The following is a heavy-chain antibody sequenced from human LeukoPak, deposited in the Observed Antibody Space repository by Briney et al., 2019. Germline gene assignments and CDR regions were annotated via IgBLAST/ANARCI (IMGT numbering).Heavy chain of an antibody. V-gene: IGHV4-34*01. J-gene: IGHJ4*02. Sequence: SETLSLTCAVYGGSFSGYYWSWIRRPPGKGLEWIGEINHSGSTTYNPSLKSRVTISVDTSKNQFSLKLSSVTAADTAVYYCASRSNIVVVPAANPFDYWGQGTLVTVSS. CDR3: ASRSNIVVVPAANPFDY. CDR1: GGSFSGYY. D-gene: IGHD2-2*01. CDR2: INHSGST.